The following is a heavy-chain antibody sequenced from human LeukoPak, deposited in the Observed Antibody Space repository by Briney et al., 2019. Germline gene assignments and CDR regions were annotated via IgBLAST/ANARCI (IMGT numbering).Heavy chain of an antibody. CDR2: IYHSGST. CDR1: GGSISSSNW. Sequence: PSGSLSLTCAVSGGSISSSNWWSWVRQPPGKGLEWMGQIYHSGSTNYNPSLKSRVTISVDKSTNQFSVKLTSVTAADTAVYYWARVTEQNWFDPWGQGTLVTVSS. V-gene: IGHV4-4*02. CDR3: ARVTEQNWFDP. D-gene: IGHD4-23*01. J-gene: IGHJ5*02.